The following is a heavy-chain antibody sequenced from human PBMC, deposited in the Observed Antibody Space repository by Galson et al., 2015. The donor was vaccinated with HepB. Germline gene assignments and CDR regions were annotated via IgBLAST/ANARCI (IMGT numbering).Heavy chain of an antibody. CDR1: GFSFRSYW. D-gene: IGHD1-7*01. CDR2: IKQDGSEE. J-gene: IGHJ2*01. Sequence: SLRLSCAASGFSFRSYWMSWVRQAPGKGLEWVADIKQDGSEEYYVDSVKGRFAIFRDNARNSLYLQMNSLRAEDTVVYFWARDTGVSRTDDWSFDLWGRGSQVTVSS. CDR3: ARDTGVSRTDDWSFDL. V-gene: IGHV3-7*01.